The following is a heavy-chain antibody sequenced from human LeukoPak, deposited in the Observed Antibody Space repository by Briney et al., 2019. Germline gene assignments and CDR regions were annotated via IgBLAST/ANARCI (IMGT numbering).Heavy chain of an antibody. V-gene: IGHV4-39*07. Sequence: SETLSLTCTVSGGSISSSSYYWSWIRQPPGKGLEWIGEINHSGSTNYNPSLKSRVTISVDTSKNQFSLKLSSVTAADTAVYYCAGYSATMVRGVIDYWGQGTLVTVSS. CDR3: AGYSATMVRGVIDY. J-gene: IGHJ4*02. D-gene: IGHD3-10*01. CDR2: INHSGST. CDR1: GGSISSSSYY.